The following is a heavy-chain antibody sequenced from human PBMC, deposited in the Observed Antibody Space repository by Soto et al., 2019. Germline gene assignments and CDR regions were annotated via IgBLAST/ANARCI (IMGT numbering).Heavy chain of an antibody. V-gene: IGHV3-23*01. Sequence: LRLSCAASGFIFSNYAMNWVRQAPGKGLEWVSFVSANADGTFYADSVKGRFSISRDDSKNTLYLQMNNLRAEDTAIYYCSKGRLSFDFWGQGTLVTVSS. CDR2: VSANADGT. J-gene: IGHJ4*02. CDR1: GFIFSNYA. CDR3: SKGRLSFDF.